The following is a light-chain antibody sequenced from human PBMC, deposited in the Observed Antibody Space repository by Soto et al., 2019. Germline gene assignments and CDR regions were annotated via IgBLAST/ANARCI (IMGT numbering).Light chain of an antibody. CDR1: SSNIVAGYD. J-gene: IGLJ1*01. Sequence: QSALTQSPSVSGAPGQRVTISCTGSSSNIVAGYDVHWYQQLPGTAPKLLIFANINRPSGVPDRFSGSKSGTSASLAITGLRAEDEADYYCQSYDSSLSGYVFGTGTKLTVL. CDR2: ANI. V-gene: IGLV1-40*01. CDR3: QSYDSSLSGYV.